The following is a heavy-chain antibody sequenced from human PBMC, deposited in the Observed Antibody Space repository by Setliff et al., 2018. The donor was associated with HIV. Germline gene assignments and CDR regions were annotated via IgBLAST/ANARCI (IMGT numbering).Heavy chain of an antibody. V-gene: IGHV4-34*01. J-gene: IGHJ4*02. CDR2: INHSGST. CDR3: ARDPKHSSSGDLEY. Sequence: SETLSLTCAVYGESFSGYYWSWIRQPPGKGLEWIGEINHSGSTNYNPSLKSRVTISVDTSKNQFSLKLASVTAADTAMYYCARDPKHSSSGDLEYWSQGTLVTVSS. CDR1: GESFSGYY. D-gene: IGHD3-22*01.